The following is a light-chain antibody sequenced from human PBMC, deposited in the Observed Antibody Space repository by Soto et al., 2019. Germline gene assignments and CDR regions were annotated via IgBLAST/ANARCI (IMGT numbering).Light chain of an antibody. CDR2: GAS. CDR1: QSVSSSY. J-gene: IGKJ2*01. CDR3: QQRT. Sequence: EIVLTQSPGTLSWSPGERATLSCRASQSVSSSYLAWYQQKPGQAPRLLIYGASSRATGIPDRFSGSGSGTVFTLTISRLAPEDFAVYYCQQRTFGQGTKLEIK. V-gene: IGKV3-20*01.